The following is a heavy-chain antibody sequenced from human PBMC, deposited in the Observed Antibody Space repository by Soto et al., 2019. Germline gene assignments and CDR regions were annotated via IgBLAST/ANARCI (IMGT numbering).Heavy chain of an antibody. CDR2: IIPIFGTA. J-gene: IGHJ6*02. CDR1: GGTFSSYS. D-gene: IGHD2-21*02. Sequence: SVKVSCKGSGGTFSSYSISWVLEAPGQGLEWMGGIIPIFGTANYAQKFQGRVTITADESTSTAYMELSSLRSEDTAVYYCASGHIVVVTATPRFYYYYGMDVWGQGTTVTVSS. CDR3: ASGHIVVVTATPRFYYYYGMDV. V-gene: IGHV1-69*01.